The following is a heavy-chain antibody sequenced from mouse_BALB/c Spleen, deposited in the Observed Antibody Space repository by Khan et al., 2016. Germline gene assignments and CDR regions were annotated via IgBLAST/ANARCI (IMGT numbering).Heavy chain of an antibody. CDR3: ARYEGGFAY. CDR2: INPSTGYT. J-gene: IGHJ3*01. CDR1: GYTFTSYW. Sequence: QVQLKQSGAELAKPGASVKMSCKASGYTFTSYWMHWVKQRPGQGLEWIGYINPSTGYTEYNQKFKDKATLTADKSSSTAYMQLSSLTSEDSAVXDCARYEGGFAYWGQGTLVTVSA. V-gene: IGHV1-7*01. D-gene: IGHD2-3*01.